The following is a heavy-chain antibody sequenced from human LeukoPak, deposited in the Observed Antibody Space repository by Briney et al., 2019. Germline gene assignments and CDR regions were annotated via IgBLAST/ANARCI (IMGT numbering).Heavy chain of an antibody. J-gene: IGHJ5*02. CDR3: AASSYYDFWSVGRQASGFDP. CDR1: GYTFTGYY. CDR2: IVVGSGNT. V-gene: IGHV1-58*02. D-gene: IGHD3-3*01. Sequence: ASVKVSCKASGYTFTGYYMHWVRQARGQRLEWIGWIVVGSGNTNYAQKFQERVTITRDMSTSTAYMELSSLRSEDTAVYYCAASSYYDFWSVGRQASGFDPWGQGTLVTVSS.